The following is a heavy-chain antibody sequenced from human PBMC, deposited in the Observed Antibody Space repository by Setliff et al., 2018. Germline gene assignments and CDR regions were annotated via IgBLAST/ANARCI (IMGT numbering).Heavy chain of an antibody. CDR3: VRLGCSTTSCYYFDY. V-gene: IGHV4-34*01. J-gene: IGHJ4*02. CDR1: GGSFSGYY. CDR2: INHSGST. D-gene: IGHD2-2*01. Sequence: SETLSLTCAVYGGSFSGYYWSWIRQPPGKGLEWIGEINHSGSTNYNPSLKSRVTISVDTSKNQFSLKLSSVTAADTAVYFCVRLGCSTTSCYYFDYWGQGAQVTVSS.